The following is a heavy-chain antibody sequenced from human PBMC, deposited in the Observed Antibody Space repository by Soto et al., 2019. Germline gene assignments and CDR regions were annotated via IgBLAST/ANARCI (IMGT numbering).Heavy chain of an antibody. Sequence: PSETLSLTCTFSGGFISSSSYYWGWIRQPPGKGLEWIGSIYYSGSTYYNPSLKSRVTISVDTSKNQFSLKLSSVTAADTAVYYCARQEYSNYDVRDYWGQGTLVTVSS. V-gene: IGHV4-39*01. CDR3: ARQEYSNYDVRDY. J-gene: IGHJ4*02. D-gene: IGHD4-4*01. CDR1: GGFISSSSYY. CDR2: IYYSGST.